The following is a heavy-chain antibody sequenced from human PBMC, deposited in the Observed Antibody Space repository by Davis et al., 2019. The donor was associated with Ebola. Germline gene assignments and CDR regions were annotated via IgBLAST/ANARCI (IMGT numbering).Heavy chain of an antibody. D-gene: IGHD3-22*01. CDR3: ARHRDYDDADRHFQYYFDY. CDR2: IYPGDSGT. V-gene: IGHV5-51*01. J-gene: IGHJ4*02. CDR1: GYSFTNYW. Sequence: KVSCKGSGYSFTNYWIGWVRQMPGKGLEWMGIIYPGDSGTRYSPSFQGQVTISADKSTNTAYLQWSSLQAADTAMYYCARHRDYDDADRHFQYYFDYWGQGTLVTVSS.